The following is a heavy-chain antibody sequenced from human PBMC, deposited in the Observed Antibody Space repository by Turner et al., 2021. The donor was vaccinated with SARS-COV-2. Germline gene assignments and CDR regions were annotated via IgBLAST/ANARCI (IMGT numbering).Heavy chain of an antibody. D-gene: IGHD5-18*01. CDR3: ARLMDTAMDYYGTDV. Sequence: QLQLQESGPGLVKPSETLSLTCTVSGGSISSSSYYWGWIRQPPGKGLEWIGNIYSSGSAYYNPSLKSRVTISVDPSKNQFSLKLTSVTAADTAVYYCARLMDTAMDYYGTDVWGQGTTVTVSS. V-gene: IGHV4-39*01. CDR1: GGSISSSSYY. J-gene: IGHJ6*02. CDR2: IYSSGSA.